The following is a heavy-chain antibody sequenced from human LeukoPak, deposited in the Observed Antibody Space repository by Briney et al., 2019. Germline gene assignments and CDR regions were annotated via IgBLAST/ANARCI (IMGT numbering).Heavy chain of an antibody. Sequence: NPSETLSLTCAVSGGSISSTNWWSWVRQPPGKGLEWIGEIYQSGSTNYNPSLKSRVTISVDKSKNQFSLKLSSVTAADTAVYYCARAGIVGAPSLDYWGQGTLVTVSS. V-gene: IGHV4-4*02. CDR2: IYQSGST. J-gene: IGHJ4*02. CDR1: GGSISSTNW. CDR3: ARAGIVGAPSLDY. D-gene: IGHD1-26*01.